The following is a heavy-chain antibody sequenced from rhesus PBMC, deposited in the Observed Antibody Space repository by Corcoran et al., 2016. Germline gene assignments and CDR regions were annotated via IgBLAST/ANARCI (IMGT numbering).Heavy chain of an antibody. CDR2: VYSITART. V-gene: IGHV4-143*01. Sequence: QVQLQESGPGLVKPSETLSLTCTVSGGSISGYYNWNWLRQSPGKGLECIGAVYSITARTNYTPSLKSRVTISKDTSKNQFSLRLTSVTAADTAVYYCARQGYTDHLGGLDSWGQGVVVTVSS. D-gene: IGHD2-39*02. CDR1: GGSISGYYN. J-gene: IGHJ6*01. CDR3: ARQGYTDHLGGLDS.